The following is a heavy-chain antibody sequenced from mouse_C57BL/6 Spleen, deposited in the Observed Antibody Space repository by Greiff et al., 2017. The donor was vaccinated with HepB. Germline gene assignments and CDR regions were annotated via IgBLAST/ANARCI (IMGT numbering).Heavy chain of an antibody. CDR2: IDPSDSYT. CDR3: AREGAQASWFAY. V-gene: IGHV1-69*01. CDR1: GYTFTSYW. D-gene: IGHD3-2*02. Sequence: QVQLQQPGAELVMPGASVKLSCKASGYTFTSYWMHWVKQRPGQGLEWIGEIDPSDSYTNYNQKFKGKSTLTVDKSSSTAYMQLSSLTSEDSAVYYCAREGAQASWFAYWGQGTLVTVSA. J-gene: IGHJ3*01.